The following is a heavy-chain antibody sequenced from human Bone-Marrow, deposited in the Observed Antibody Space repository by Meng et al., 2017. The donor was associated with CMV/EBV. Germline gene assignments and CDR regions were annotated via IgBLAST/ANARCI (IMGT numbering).Heavy chain of an antibody. CDR2: MNPNSGNT. V-gene: IGHV1-8*03. D-gene: IGHD6-13*01. CDR1: GYTFTSYD. CDR3: ARGFGYSSSSDY. Sequence: APVKVSCKASGYTFTSYDINWVRQATGQGLEWMGWMNPNSGNTGYAQKFQGRVTITRNTSISTAYMELSSLRSEDTAVYYCARGFGYSSSSDYWGQGTLVTVSS. J-gene: IGHJ4*02.